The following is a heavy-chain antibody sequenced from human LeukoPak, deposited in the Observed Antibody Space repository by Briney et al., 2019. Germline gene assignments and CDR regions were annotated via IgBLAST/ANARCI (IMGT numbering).Heavy chain of an antibody. Sequence: PGGSLRLSCAASGFTFSSYEMNWVRQAPGKGLEWVSYISSSGSSIYYADSVKGRFTISRDNAKNSLYLQMNSLRAEDTAVYYCARERTTLPDYWGQGTLVTVSS. CDR3: ARERTTLPDY. CDR1: GFTFSSYE. D-gene: IGHD1-7*01. J-gene: IGHJ4*02. V-gene: IGHV3-48*03. CDR2: ISSSGSSI.